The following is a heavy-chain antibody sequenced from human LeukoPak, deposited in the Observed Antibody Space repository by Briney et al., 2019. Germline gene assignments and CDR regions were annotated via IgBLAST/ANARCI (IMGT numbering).Heavy chain of an antibody. CDR2: ISAYNGNT. V-gene: IGHV1-18*01. D-gene: IGHD5-12*01. J-gene: IGHJ4*02. Sequence: GASVKVSCKASGYTFTSYGISWVRQAPGQGLEWMGWISAYNGNTNYAQKLQGRVTMTTDTSTSTAYMELRSLRSDDTAVYYCARSRGIVATITSGKVTTADFDYWGQGTLVTVSS. CDR3: ARSRGIVATITSGKVTTADFDY. CDR1: GYTFTSYG.